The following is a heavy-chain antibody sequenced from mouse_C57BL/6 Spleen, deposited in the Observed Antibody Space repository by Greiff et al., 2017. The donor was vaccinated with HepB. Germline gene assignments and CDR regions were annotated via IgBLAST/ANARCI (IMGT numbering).Heavy chain of an antibody. Sequence: QVQLQQSGAELVKPGASVKISCKASGYAFSSYWMNWVKQRPGKGLEWIGQIYPGDGDTNYNGKFKGKATLTADKSSSPAYMQLSSLTSEDSAVYFCAREVRRDAMDYWGQGTSVTVSS. D-gene: IGHD2-12*01. CDR1: GYAFSSYW. V-gene: IGHV1-80*01. J-gene: IGHJ4*01. CDR2: IYPGDGDT. CDR3: AREVRRDAMDY.